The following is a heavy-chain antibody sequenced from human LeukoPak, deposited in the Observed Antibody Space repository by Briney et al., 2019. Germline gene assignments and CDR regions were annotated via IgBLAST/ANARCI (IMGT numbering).Heavy chain of an antibody. CDR1: GYTFTTYA. D-gene: IGHD2-15*01. J-gene: IGHJ4*02. Sequence: ASVKVSCNASGYTFTTYAMHWVRQAPGQRLEWMGWINAGTAYTKYSQKFQGRVTFTRDTSASTAYMELSSLRSEDTAVYYCAREYCSGGSCYPWSYWGQGTLVTVSS. V-gene: IGHV1-3*01. CDR3: AREYCSGGSCYPWSY. CDR2: INAGTAYT.